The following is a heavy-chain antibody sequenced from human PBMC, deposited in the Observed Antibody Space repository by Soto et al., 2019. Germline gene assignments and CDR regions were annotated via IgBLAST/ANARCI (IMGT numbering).Heavy chain of an antibody. CDR3: ARREYCSSTSECDWFDP. Sequence: SETLSLTCTVSGVSISSSSYYWGWIRQPPGKGLEWIGSIYYSGSTYYNPSLKSRVTISVDTSKNQFSLKLSSVTAADTAVYYCARREYCSSTSECDWFDPWGQGTLVTVSS. CDR2: IYYSGST. J-gene: IGHJ5*02. CDR1: GVSISSSSYY. D-gene: IGHD2-2*01. V-gene: IGHV4-39*01.